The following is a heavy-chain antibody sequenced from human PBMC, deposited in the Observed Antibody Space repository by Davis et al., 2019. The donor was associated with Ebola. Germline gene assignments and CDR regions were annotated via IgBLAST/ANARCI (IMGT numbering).Heavy chain of an antibody. D-gene: IGHD1-26*01. J-gene: IGHJ4*02. CDR2: ISGSGGST. CDR3: AKGRHVLLAFDY. CDR1: GFTFSSYA. V-gene: IGHV3-23*01. Sequence: GGSLRLSCAASGFTFSSYAMSWVRQAPGKGLEWVSAISGSGGSTYYADSVKGRFTISRDNSKNTLYLQINSLRAEDTAVYYCAKGRHVLLAFDYWGQGTLVTVPS.